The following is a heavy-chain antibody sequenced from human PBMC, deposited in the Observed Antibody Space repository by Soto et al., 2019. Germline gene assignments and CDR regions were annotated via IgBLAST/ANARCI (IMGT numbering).Heavy chain of an antibody. Sequence: EVQLVVSGGGLVKPGGSLRLSCAASGFTFSDYTLNWVRQAPGKGLEWVSSISANSNYIFYSDSVKGRFTIYRDNAKNSLYLQMNSLRAEDTGVYYCARSGGYYVQRFDYWGQGTLVTASS. CDR1: GFTFSDYT. CDR3: ARSGGYYVQRFDY. J-gene: IGHJ4*02. V-gene: IGHV3-21*02. CDR2: ISANSNYI. D-gene: IGHD1-26*01.